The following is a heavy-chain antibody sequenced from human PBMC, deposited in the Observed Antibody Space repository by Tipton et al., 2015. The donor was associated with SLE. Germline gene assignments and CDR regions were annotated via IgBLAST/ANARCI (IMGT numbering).Heavy chain of an antibody. V-gene: IGHV4-59*12. J-gene: IGHJ5*02. D-gene: IGHD4-17*01. CDR3: ARMYGDARTNWFDP. Sequence: TLSLTCTVSGDSISLYYWSWIRQSPGRGLEWIGYIHFTGTTDYNPSLRSRVTISVDTSTNNFSLKLSSVTAADTAVYYCARMYGDARTNWFDPWGQGTLVTVSS. CDR1: GDSISLYY. CDR2: IHFTGTT.